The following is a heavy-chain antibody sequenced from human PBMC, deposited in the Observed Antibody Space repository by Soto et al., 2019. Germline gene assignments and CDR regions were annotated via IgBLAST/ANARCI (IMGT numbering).Heavy chain of an antibody. CDR3: ARSTTVVTYSYYYYGMDV. Sequence: ASVKVSYKASGYTFTSYYMHWVRQAPGQGLEWMGIINPSGGSTSYAQKFQGRVTMTRDTSTSTVYMELSSLRSEDTAVYYCARSTTVVTYSYYYYGMDVWGQGTTVTVSS. J-gene: IGHJ6*02. CDR1: GYTFTSYY. D-gene: IGHD4-17*01. V-gene: IGHV1-46*01. CDR2: INPSGGST.